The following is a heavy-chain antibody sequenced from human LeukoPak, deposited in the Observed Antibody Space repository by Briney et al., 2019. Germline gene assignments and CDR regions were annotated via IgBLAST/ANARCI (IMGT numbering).Heavy chain of an antibody. J-gene: IGHJ4*02. D-gene: IGHD3-9*01. CDR2: ISAYNGNT. CDR3: ARSPYYDILTGYYFFDY. V-gene: IGHV1-18*04. CDR1: GYTFTSYG. Sequence: ASVKVSCRASGYTFTSYGISWVRQAPGQGLEWMGWISAYNGNTNYAQKLQGRVTMTTDTSTSTAYMELRSLRSDDTAVYYCARSPYYDILTGYYFFDYWGQGTLVTVSS.